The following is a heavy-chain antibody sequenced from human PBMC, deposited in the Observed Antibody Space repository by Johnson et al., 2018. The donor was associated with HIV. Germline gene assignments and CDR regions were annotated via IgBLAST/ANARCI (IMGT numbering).Heavy chain of an antibody. CDR1: GFIVRITY. CDR2: ISWNSGSI. CDR3: AKPKNPLIVDLDAFDI. J-gene: IGHJ3*02. D-gene: IGHD1-26*01. Sequence: VQLVESGGGLVQPGGSLRLSCAASGFIVRITYMSWVRQAPGKGLEWVSGISWNSGSIGQADSVKGRFTISRDNAKNSLYLQMNSLRAEDTALYYCAKPKNPLIVDLDAFDIWGQGTMVTVSP. V-gene: IGHV3-9*01.